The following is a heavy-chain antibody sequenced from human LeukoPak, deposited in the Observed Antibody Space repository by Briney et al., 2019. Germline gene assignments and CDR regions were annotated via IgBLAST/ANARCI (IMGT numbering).Heavy chain of an antibody. J-gene: IGHJ4*01. V-gene: IGHV3-74*01. CDR2: IFSDGTTT. CDR3: ARELPREVTLDY. D-gene: IGHD2-21*02. Sequence: GGSLRLSCVASEFDFFSYGMQWVRQAPGKGLVWVSRIFSDGTTTSCADSVKGRFTISRGNAKNTLYLQMNSLRAEDTAVYYCARELPREVTLDYWGQGTLVTVSP. CDR1: EFDFFSYG.